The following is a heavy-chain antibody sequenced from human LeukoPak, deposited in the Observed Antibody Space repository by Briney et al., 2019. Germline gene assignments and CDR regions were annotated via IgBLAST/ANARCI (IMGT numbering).Heavy chain of an antibody. CDR2: ISSNGGST. CDR3: AKVQEERTRGFDY. D-gene: IGHD2-2*01. CDR1: GFTFSSYA. Sequence: GGSLRLSCAASGFTFSSYAMHWVRQAPGKGLEYVSAISSNGGSTYYANSVKGRFTISRDNSKNTLYLQMGSLRAEDTAVYYCAKVQEERTRGFDYWGQGTLVTVSS. J-gene: IGHJ4*02. V-gene: IGHV3-64*01.